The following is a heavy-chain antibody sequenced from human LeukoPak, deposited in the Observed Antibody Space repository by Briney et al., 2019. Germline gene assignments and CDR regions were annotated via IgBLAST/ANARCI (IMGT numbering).Heavy chain of an antibody. V-gene: IGHV4-34*01. CDR3: ASPGSGRHAFDI. CDR1: VGSFSGYY. CDR2: INHSGST. D-gene: IGHD3-10*01. Sequence: PSETLSLTCAVYVGSFSGYYWSWIRNPPGKGREWIGEINHSGSTNYNPSLKSRVTISVDTSKNQFSLKLSSVTAADTAVYYCASPGSGRHAFDIWGQGTMVTISS. J-gene: IGHJ3*02.